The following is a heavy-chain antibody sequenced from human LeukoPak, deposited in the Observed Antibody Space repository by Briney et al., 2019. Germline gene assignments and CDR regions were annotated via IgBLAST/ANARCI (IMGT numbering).Heavy chain of an antibody. CDR3: AKHYYYGSGSYYSPSS. J-gene: IGHJ5*02. CDR1: GFTFSSYG. Sequence: GRSLRLSCAASGFTFSSYGMHWVRQAPGKGLEWEAVISYDGSNKYYADSVKGRFTISRDNSKNTLYLQMNSLRAEDTAVYYCAKHYYYGSGSYYSPSSWGQGTLVTVSS. CDR2: ISYDGSNK. D-gene: IGHD3-10*01. V-gene: IGHV3-30*18.